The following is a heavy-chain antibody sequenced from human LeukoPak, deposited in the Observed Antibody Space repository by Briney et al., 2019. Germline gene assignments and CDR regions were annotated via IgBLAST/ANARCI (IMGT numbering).Heavy chain of an antibody. D-gene: IGHD2-2*01. Sequence: GGSLRLSCAASGFTFSSYGMHWVRQAPGKGLEWVAFIRYDGSNKYYADSVKGRFTISRDNSKYTLHLQMNSLRAEDTAVYYCAKDAPPYCSSTSCFGYWRQGTLVTVSS. V-gene: IGHV3-30*02. CDR2: IRYDGSNK. J-gene: IGHJ4*02. CDR1: GFTFSSYG. CDR3: AKDAPPYCSSTSCFGY.